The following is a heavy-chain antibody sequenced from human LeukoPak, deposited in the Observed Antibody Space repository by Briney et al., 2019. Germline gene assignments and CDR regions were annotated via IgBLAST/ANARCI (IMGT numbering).Heavy chain of an antibody. CDR1: GGSISSYY. Sequence: SETLSLTCTVSGGSISSYYWSWIRQPPGKGLEWIGYIYYTGSTNYNPSLKSRVTLSVDTSKSQFSLKLSSVTAADTAVYYCARGWGYYDSSGYYYPYFDYWGQGTLVTVSS. J-gene: IGHJ4*02. CDR2: IYYTGST. CDR3: ARGWGYYDSSGYYYPYFDY. D-gene: IGHD3-22*01. V-gene: IGHV4-59*12.